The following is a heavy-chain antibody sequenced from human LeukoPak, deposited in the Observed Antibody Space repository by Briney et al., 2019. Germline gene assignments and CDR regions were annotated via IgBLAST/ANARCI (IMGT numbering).Heavy chain of an antibody. CDR2: ITGSGGST. Sequence: RGSLRLSCAASGFTFSSYGMSWFRQAPGKGLEWLSAITGSGGSTYYADSVQGRFTISRDNSKNTLYLQMSSLRVEDTAVYYCANSPKSDYWGQGTLVTVSS. J-gene: IGHJ4*02. V-gene: IGHV3-23*01. CDR3: ANSPKSDY. CDR1: GFTFSSYG.